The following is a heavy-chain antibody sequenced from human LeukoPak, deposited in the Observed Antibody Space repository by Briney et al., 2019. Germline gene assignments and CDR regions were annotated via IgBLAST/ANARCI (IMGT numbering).Heavy chain of an antibody. J-gene: IGHJ4*02. CDR3: ARGPNSNWSGLDF. CDR2: ISPTGSTT. CDR1: GFSFSGHW. V-gene: IGHV3-74*01. D-gene: IGHD6-6*01. Sequence: GGSLRLSCTASGFSFSGHWMHWARHLPGKGLVWVSRISPTGSTTSYADSVKGRFTVSRDNAKNTLYLQVNNLRAEDTAVYYCARGPNSNWSGLDFWGQGTPLTVSS.